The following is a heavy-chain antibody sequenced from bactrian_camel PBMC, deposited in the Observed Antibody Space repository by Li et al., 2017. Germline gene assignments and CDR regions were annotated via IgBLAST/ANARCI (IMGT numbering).Heavy chain of an antibody. CDR3: AARSVGCARSSSIGSGNGHTLLAGTLL. D-gene: IGHD1*01. V-gene: IGHV3S53*01. CDR2: IDSTGSA. J-gene: IGHJ4*01. CDR1: GDINSRYC. Sequence: QVQLVESGGGSVQAGGSLRLSCARSGDINSRYCVGWFRQSPGKEREGVAAIDSTGSANYADSVKGRFTISKDNARNTLALQMNSLKPEDSAMYYCAARSVGCARSSSIGSGNGHTLLAGTLLSGARGPRSPSP.